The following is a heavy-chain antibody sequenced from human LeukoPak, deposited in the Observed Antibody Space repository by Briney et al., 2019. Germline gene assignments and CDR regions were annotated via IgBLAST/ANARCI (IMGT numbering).Heavy chain of an antibody. CDR2: ISSSSSYI. Sequence: GGSLRLSCAASGFTFSSYGMHWVRQAPGKGLEWVSSISSSSSYIYYADSVKGRFTISRDNAKNSLYLQMNSLRAEDTAVYYCARTAAAGTFNWFDPWGQGTLVTVSS. CDR1: GFTFSSYG. D-gene: IGHD6-13*01. V-gene: IGHV3-21*01. CDR3: ARTAAAGTFNWFDP. J-gene: IGHJ5*02.